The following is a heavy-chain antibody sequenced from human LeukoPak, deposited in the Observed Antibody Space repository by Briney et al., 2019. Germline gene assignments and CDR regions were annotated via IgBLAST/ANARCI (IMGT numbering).Heavy chain of an antibody. Sequence: GASVKVSCKASGGTFSSYAISWVRQAPGQGLEWMGGIIPIFGTANHAQKFQGRVTITADESTSTAYMELSSLRSEDTAVYYCGAGHPRVDYWGQGTLVTVSS. CDR1: GGTFSSYA. CDR2: IIPIFGTA. V-gene: IGHV1-69*13. CDR3: GAGHPRVDY. J-gene: IGHJ4*02.